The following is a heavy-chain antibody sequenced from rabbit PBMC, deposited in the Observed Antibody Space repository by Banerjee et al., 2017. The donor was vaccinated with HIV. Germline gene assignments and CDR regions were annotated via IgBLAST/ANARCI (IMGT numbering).Heavy chain of an antibody. J-gene: IGHJ4*01. V-gene: IGHV1S45*01. CDR3: ARDLAGVIGWNFNF. D-gene: IGHD4-1*01. CDR1: GIDLSSCG. CDR2: INTNSGNA. Sequence: QQQLEESGGGLVQPEGSLTLSCKASGIDLSSCGISWVRQAPGKGLEWIGCINTNSGNAVYASWAKGRFTISKTSSTTVTLQMTSLTAADTATYFCARDLAGVIGWNFNFWGPGTLVTVS.